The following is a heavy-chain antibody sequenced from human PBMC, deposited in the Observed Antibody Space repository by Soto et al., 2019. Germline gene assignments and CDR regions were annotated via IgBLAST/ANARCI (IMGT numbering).Heavy chain of an antibody. J-gene: IGHJ4*02. D-gene: IGHD6-13*01. V-gene: IGHV6-1*01. Sequence: KQSQTLSLTCAISGDSVSSNSAAWNWIRQSPSRGLEWLGRTYYRSKWYNDYAVSVKSRITINPDTSKNQFSLQLNSVTPEDTAVYYCARGGSSSWYGWYGGHFDYWGQGTLVTVSS. CDR1: GDSVSSNSAA. CDR3: ARGGSSSWYGWYGGHFDY. CDR2: TYYRSKWYN.